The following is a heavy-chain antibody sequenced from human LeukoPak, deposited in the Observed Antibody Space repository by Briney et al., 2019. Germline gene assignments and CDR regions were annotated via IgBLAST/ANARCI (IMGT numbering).Heavy chain of an antibody. J-gene: IGHJ4*02. CDR2: ISGGVTAT. Sequence: GGSLRLSCAASSEFTFSNYGMIWVRQAPGRGMEWVSAISGGVTATYYADSVKGRFTISRDNSKNTLYLQMNSLRAEDTAVYYCARGTYGDYKFPHPADYWGQGTLVTVSS. CDR3: ARGTYGDYKFPHPADY. D-gene: IGHD4-17*01. CDR1: EFTFSNYG. V-gene: IGHV3-23*01.